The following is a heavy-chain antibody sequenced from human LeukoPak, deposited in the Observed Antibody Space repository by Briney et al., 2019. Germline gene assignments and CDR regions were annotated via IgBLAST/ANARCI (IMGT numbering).Heavy chain of an antibody. V-gene: IGHV1-3*01. Sequence: ASVKDSCKASGYTFTSYAMHWVRQAPGQRLEWMGWINAGNGNTKYSQKFQGGVTITRDTSASTAYMELSSLRSDDTAVYYCARDCSGGPPGWFDPWGQGTLVTVST. CDR1: GYTFTSYA. CDR3: ARDCSGGPPGWFDP. D-gene: IGHD6-25*01. CDR2: INAGNGNT. J-gene: IGHJ5*02.